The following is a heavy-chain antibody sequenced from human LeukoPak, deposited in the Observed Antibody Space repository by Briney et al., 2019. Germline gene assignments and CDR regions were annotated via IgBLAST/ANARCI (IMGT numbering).Heavy chain of an antibody. J-gene: IGHJ4*02. CDR2: ISSSSSYI. CDR1: RFTFSSYA. Sequence: PGRSLRLSCAASRFTFSSYAMHWVRQAPGKGLEWVSSISSSSSYIYYADSVKGRFTISRDNAKNSLYLQMNSLRAEDTAVYYCARGEEYGDYGDYWGQGTLVTVSS. CDR3: ARGEEYGDYGDY. D-gene: IGHD4-17*01. V-gene: IGHV3-21*01.